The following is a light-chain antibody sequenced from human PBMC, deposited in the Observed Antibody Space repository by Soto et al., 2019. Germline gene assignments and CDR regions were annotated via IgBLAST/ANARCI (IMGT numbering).Light chain of an antibody. CDR3: QQYGSSPVT. CDR1: PSVDRTD. V-gene: IGKV3-20*01. Sequence: EIVLTQSPGTLSLSPGERATLSCRASPSVDRTDLAWYQQKPGQAPRLLIYGASTRAPDIPDRFSGGGSGTDFTLTITRLEPEDFAVYYCQQYGSSPVTFGQGTKVEFK. J-gene: IGKJ1*01. CDR2: GAS.